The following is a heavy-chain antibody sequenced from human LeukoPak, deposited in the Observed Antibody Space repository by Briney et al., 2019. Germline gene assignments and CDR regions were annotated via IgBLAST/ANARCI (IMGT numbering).Heavy chain of an antibody. CDR1: GFTFDDYA. CDR3: AKDSGSYYASDY. V-gene: IGHV3-9*01. Sequence: GGSLRLSCAASGFTFDDYAMHWVRQAPGKGLEWVSGISWNSGSIGYADSMKGRFTISRDNSKNTLYLQMNSLRAEDTAVYYCAKDSGSYYASDYWGQGTLVTVSS. J-gene: IGHJ4*02. D-gene: IGHD1-26*01. CDR2: ISWNSGSI.